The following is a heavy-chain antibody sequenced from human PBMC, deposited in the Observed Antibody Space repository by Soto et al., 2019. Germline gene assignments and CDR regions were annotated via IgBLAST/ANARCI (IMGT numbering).Heavy chain of an antibody. Sequence: GGSLRLSXAASGFKFRNYAIHWVRQAPRKGLEWLAVIWFDGSKKYYADSVKGRFTISRDTSNGIAYLQMNSLNIEDSAVYYCSGAESPDTAYFSLYWGQGTPVTVSS. CDR2: IWFDGSKK. J-gene: IGHJ4*02. CDR3: SGAESPDTAYFSLY. D-gene: IGHD1-26*01. V-gene: IGHV3-30*02. CDR1: GFKFRNYA.